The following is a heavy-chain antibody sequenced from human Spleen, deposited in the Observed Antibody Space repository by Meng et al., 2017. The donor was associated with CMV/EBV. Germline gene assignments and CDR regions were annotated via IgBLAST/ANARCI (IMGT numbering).Heavy chain of an antibody. Sequence: GESLKISCAASGFTFSSYAMSWVRQAPGKGLEWVSAISGSGGSTYYADSVKGRFTISRDNSKNTLYLQMNSLRAEDTAVYYCANLGAGTDYCGQGTLVTVSS. J-gene: IGHJ4*02. D-gene: IGHD1-1*01. CDR1: GFTFSSYA. CDR3: ANLGAGTDY. V-gene: IGHV3-23*01. CDR2: ISGSGGST.